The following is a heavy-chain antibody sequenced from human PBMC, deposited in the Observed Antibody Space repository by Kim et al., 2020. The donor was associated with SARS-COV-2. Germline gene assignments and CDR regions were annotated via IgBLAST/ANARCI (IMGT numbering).Heavy chain of an antibody. CDR1: GFTFSNYL. CDR2: ISSDGSIT. Sequence: GGSLRLSCAASGFTFSNYLMNWVRQAPGKGLVWVSRISSDGSITEYADSVKGRFTISRDNAKNTLYLQMNSLRTEDTAVYYCAKAGDYDISGCYGFFPHWGQGALVTVSP. CDR3: AKAGDYDISGCYGFFPH. J-gene: IGHJ1*01. V-gene: IGHV3-74*03. D-gene: IGHD3-22*01.